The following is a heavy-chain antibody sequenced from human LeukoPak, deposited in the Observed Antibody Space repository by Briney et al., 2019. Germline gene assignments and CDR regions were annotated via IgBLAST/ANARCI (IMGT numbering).Heavy chain of an antibody. CDR1: GFTFSSHA. CDR3: AKDLGITGTTGAFDI. D-gene: IGHD1-7*01. J-gene: IGHJ3*02. V-gene: IGHV3-23*01. Sequence: GGSLRLSCAASGFTFSSHAMSWVRQAPGKGLEWVSAISGSGGSTYYADSVKGRFTISRDNSKNTLYLQMNSLRAEDTAVYYCAKDLGITGTTGAFDIWGQGTMVTVSS. CDR2: ISGSGGST.